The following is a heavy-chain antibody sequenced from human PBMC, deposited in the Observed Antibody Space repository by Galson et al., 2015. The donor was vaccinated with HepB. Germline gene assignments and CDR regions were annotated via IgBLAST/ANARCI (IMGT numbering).Heavy chain of an antibody. D-gene: IGHD2-21*02. CDR1: GFTFSSYG. CDR2: IRYDGSNK. Sequence: SLRLSCAASGFTFSSYGMHWVRQAPGKGLEWVAFIRYDGSNKYYADSVKGRFTISRDNSKNTLYLQMNSLRAEDTAVYYCAKGAGVVVVTAIFDYWGQGTLVTVSS. V-gene: IGHV3-30*02. CDR3: AKGAGVVVVTAIFDY. J-gene: IGHJ4*02.